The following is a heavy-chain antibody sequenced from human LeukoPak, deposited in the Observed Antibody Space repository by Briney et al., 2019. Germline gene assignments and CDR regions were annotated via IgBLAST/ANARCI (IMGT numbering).Heavy chain of an antibody. D-gene: IGHD3-10*01. CDR1: GFTFSSYA. CDR2: SSGSGGST. V-gene: IGHV3-23*01. J-gene: IGHJ4*02. Sequence: PGGSLRLSCAASGFTFSSYAMSWVRQAPGKGLEWVSVSSGSGGSTNYADSVRGRFTISRDNSKNTLYLEMNILRAEDAAVYYCAKATEWFGELLYFDYWGQGTLVTVSS. CDR3: AKATEWFGELLYFDY.